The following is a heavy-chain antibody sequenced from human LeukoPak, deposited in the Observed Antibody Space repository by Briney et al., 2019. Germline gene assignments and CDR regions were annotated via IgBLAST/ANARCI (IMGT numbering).Heavy chain of an antibody. V-gene: IGHV3-21*01. J-gene: IGHJ4*02. Sequence: GGSLRLSCAPSGFTFSSYSMNWVRQAPGEGLEWVSSISSTSSYIYYADSVKGRFTISRDNAKNSLYLQMNSLRAEDTAVYYCARCPTLAAAAIDYWGQGTLVTVSS. CDR3: ARCPTLAAAAIDY. CDR1: GFTFSSYS. D-gene: IGHD6-13*01. CDR2: ISSTSSYI.